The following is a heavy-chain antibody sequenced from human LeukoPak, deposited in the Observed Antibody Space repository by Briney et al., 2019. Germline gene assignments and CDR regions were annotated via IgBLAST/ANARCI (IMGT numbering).Heavy chain of an antibody. CDR3: ARAPTEYYYGSGNKGGFDP. J-gene: IGHJ5*02. CDR1: GGSISSSNW. D-gene: IGHD3-10*01. V-gene: IGHV4-4*02. CDR2: IYHSGST. Sequence: SGTLSLTCAVSGGSISSSNWWSWVRQPPGKGLEWIGEIYHSGSTNYNPPLKSRVTISVDKSKNQFSLKLSSVTAADTAVYYCARAPTEYYYGSGNKGGFDPWGQGTLVTVSS.